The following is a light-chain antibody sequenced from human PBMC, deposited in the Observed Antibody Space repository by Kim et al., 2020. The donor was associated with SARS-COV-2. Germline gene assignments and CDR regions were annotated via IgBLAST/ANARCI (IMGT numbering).Light chain of an antibody. CDR2: RAS. V-gene: IGKV3D-15*01. Sequence: EIVMTQSPATLSVSLGERATLSCRASQSVNSNLAWYQQKPGQAPRLLIYRASSRATGIPDRFSGSGSGTDFTLTISRLEPEDFAVYYCQQYDNSRTFGQGTKVDIK. J-gene: IGKJ1*01. CDR3: QQYDNSRT. CDR1: QSVNSN.